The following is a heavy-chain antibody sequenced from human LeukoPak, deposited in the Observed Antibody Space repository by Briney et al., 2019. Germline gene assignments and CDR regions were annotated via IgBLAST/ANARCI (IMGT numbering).Heavy chain of an antibody. CDR3: ARAAWRGSNSRDAFDI. Sequence: LETLSLTCTVSGGSISSYYWSWIRQPPGKGLEWIGYIYYTGTTYYNPSLKSRLTISVDTSKNQFSLNLSSMTAADTAVYYCARAAWRGSNSRDAFDIWGQGTVVTVSS. CDR1: GGSISSYY. J-gene: IGHJ3*02. V-gene: IGHV4-59*06. CDR2: IYYTGTT. D-gene: IGHD4/OR15-4a*01.